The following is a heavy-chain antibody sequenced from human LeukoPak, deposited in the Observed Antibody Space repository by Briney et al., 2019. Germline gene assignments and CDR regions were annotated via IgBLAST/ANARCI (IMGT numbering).Heavy chain of an antibody. CDR2: ISSSGSTI. CDR3: AADSGRQLPSRDAFDI. D-gene: IGHD1-26*01. Sequence: GGSLRLSCAASGFTFSDYYMSWIRQAPGKGLEWVSYISSSGSTIYYADSVKGRFTISRDNAKNSLYLQMNSLRAEDTAVYYCAADSGRQLPSRDAFDIWGQGTMVTVSS. V-gene: IGHV3-11*01. CDR1: GFTFSDYY. J-gene: IGHJ3*02.